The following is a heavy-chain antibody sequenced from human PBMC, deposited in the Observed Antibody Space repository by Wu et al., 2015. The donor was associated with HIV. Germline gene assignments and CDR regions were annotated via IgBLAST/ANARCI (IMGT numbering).Heavy chain of an antibody. CDR3: ARSSGYLFTDAFDI. V-gene: IGHV1-45*02. Sequence: QMQLVQSGAEVKKTGSSVKVSCKASGYTFTYRYLHWVRQAPGQALEWMGWITPFNGNTNYAQKFQDRVTITRDRSMSTAYMELSSLRSEDTAMYYCARSSGYLFTDAFDIWGQGTMVTVSS. J-gene: IGHJ3*02. CDR1: GYTFTYRY. CDR2: ITPFNGNT. D-gene: IGHD3-22*01.